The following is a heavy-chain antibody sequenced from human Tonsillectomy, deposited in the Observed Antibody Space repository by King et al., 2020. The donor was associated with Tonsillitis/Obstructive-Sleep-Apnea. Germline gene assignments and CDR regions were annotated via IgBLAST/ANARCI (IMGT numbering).Heavy chain of an antibody. J-gene: IGHJ6*03. CDR3: ARDPSHYDFWSGYYTNYYYMDV. Sequence: QLQESGPGLVKPSETLSLTCTVSGGSVSSGSYYWSWIRQPPGKGLEWIGYIYYSGSTNYNPSLKSRVTISVDTSKNQFSLKLSSVTAADTAVYYCARDPSHYDFWSGYYTNYYYMDVWGKGTTVTVSS. V-gene: IGHV4-61*01. CDR1: GGSVSSGSYY. CDR2: IYYSGST. D-gene: IGHD3-3*01.